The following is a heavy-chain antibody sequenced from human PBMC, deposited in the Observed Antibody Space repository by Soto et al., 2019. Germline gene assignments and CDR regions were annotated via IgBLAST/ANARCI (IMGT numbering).Heavy chain of an antibody. Sequence: GGSLRLSCAASGFTFSDYAMSWVRQPPRKGLDWISAIGGGGITTYYADSVKGRFTISRDNSKNILYLEMNSLTVDDTAVYYCAKGSGGYRPYYFDFWGQGTPVTVSS. D-gene: IGHD3-22*01. V-gene: IGHV3-23*01. CDR3: AKGSGGYRPYYFDF. J-gene: IGHJ4*02. CDR1: GFTFSDYA. CDR2: IGGGGITT.